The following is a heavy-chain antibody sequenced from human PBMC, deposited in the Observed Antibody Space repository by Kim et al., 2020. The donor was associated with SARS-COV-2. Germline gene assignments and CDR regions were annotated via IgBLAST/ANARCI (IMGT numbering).Heavy chain of an antibody. V-gene: IGHV3-9*01. J-gene: IGHJ6*02. CDR1: GFTFDDYA. Sequence: GGSLRLSCAASGFTFDDYAMHWVRQAPGKGLEWVSGISWNSGSIGYADSVKGRFTISRDNAKNSLYLQMNSLRAEDTALYYCAKEYYGSGGSPRNFWDYYYWIDVWGQGTTVTVSS. D-gene: IGHD3-10*01. CDR3: AKEYYGSGGSPRNFWDYYYWIDV. CDR2: ISWNSGSI.